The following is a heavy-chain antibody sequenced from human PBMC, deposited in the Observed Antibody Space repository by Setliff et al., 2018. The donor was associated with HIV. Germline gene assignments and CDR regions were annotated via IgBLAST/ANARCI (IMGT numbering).Heavy chain of an antibody. CDR3: ARHKSQPYYFDY. Sequence: SETLSLTCTVSGGSISSSSYYWSWIRQSPGKGLEWIGNIYYSGNTNYNPSLRSRVTISVDTSKNQFSLKLSSVTAADTAVYYCARHKSQPYYFDYWGQGTLVTVSS. CDR2: IYYSGNT. J-gene: IGHJ4*02. CDR1: GGSISSSSYY. V-gene: IGHV4-61*05.